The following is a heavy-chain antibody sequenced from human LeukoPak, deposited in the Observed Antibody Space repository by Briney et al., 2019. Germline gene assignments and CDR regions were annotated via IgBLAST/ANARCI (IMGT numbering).Heavy chain of an antibody. J-gene: IGHJ4*02. CDR2: INHSGST. D-gene: IGHD4-23*01. V-gene: IGHV4-34*01. CDR1: GGSLSGYY. Sequence: SETLSLTCAVYGGSLSGYYWSWIRQPPGKGLEWIGEINHSGSTNYNPSLKSRVTISVDTSKNQFSLKLSSVTAADTAVYYCARATLRWFTYWGQGTLVTVSS. CDR3: ARATLRWFTY.